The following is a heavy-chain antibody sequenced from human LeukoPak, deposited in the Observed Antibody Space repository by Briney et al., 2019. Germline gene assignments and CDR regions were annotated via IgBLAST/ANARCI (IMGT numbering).Heavy chain of an antibody. D-gene: IGHD6-19*01. V-gene: IGHV3-23*01. CDR1: GFIFSSYA. CDR3: AKDLYSSGWYYFDY. J-gene: IGHJ4*02. CDR2: ISGSGGST. Sequence: GGSLRLSCAASGFIFSSYAMSWVRQAPGKGLEWVSAISGSGGSTYSADSVKGRFTISRDDSKNTQYLQMNSLTAEDTAVYYCAKDLYSSGWYYFDYWGQGTLVTVSS.